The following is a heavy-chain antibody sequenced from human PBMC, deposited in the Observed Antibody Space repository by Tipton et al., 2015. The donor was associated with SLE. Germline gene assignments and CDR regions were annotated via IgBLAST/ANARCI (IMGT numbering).Heavy chain of an antibody. CDR2: IYYSGST. J-gene: IGHJ5*02. V-gene: IGHV4-31*11. Sequence: TLSLTCAVSGGSISSGGYYWSWIRQHPGKGLEWIGYIYYSGSTYYNPSLKSRVTISVDTSKNQFSLKLSSVTAADTAVYYCARGLFMGYVWGSYRRNWFDPWGQGTLVTVSS. CDR3: ARGLFMGYVWGSYRRNWFDP. CDR1: GGSISSGGYY. D-gene: IGHD3-16*02.